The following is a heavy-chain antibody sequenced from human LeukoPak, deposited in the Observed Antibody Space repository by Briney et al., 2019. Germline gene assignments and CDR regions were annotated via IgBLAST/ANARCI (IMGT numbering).Heavy chain of an antibody. CDR2: LYTSGST. J-gene: IGHJ4*02. V-gene: IGHV4-4*07. CDR3: AAQRITIFEVVIIEPYYFDY. D-gene: IGHD3-3*01. Sequence: PSETLSLTCTVSGGSISSYYWSWIRQPAGKGLEWIGRLYTSGSTNYNPSLKSRVTMSVDTSKNQFSLKLSSVTAADTAVYYCAAQRITIFEVVIIEPYYFDYWGQGTLVTVSS. CDR1: GGSISSYY.